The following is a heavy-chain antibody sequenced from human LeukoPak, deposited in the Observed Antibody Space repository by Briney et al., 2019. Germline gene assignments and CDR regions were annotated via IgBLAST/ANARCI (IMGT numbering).Heavy chain of an antibody. CDR2: IIPILGIA. Sequence: SVKVSCKASGGTFSSYAISWVRQAPGQGLEWMGRIIPILGIANYAQKFQGRVTITADKSTSTAYMELSSLRSEDTAVYYCARDGENVLRYFDWTGCYYYGMDVWGQGTTVTVSS. CDR3: ARDGENVLRYFDWTGCYYYGMDV. J-gene: IGHJ6*02. V-gene: IGHV1-69*04. D-gene: IGHD3-9*01. CDR1: GGTFSSYA.